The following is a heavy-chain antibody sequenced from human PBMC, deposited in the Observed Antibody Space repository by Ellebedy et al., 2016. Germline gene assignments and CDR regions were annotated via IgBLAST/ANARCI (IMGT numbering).Heavy chain of an antibody. Sequence: SETLSLTXTVSGGSVDTYYWTWIRQSPGKGLEWIGYVFYGGSTKYNPSLRSRVTIFLDTSRNQFSLRVTSVAAADTAVYYCARDGSLYSSSPSFDFWGQGILVTVSS. CDR1: GGSVDTYY. J-gene: IGHJ4*02. D-gene: IGHD5-18*01. V-gene: IGHV4-59*02. CDR3: ARDGSLYSSSPSFDF. CDR2: VFYGGST.